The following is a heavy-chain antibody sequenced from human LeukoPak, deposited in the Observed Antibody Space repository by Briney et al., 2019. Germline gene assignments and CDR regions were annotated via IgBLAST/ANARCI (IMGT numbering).Heavy chain of an antibody. CDR2: INPNSGGT. CDR1: GYTFTGYY. J-gene: IGHJ4*02. CDR3: ARVAGI. D-gene: IGHD2-21*01. Sequence: ASVKVSCKASGYTFTGYYMHWVRQASGQGLEWMGWINPNSGGTNYAQKFQGWVTISVDTSKNQFSLKLSSVTAADTAVYYCARVAGIWGQGTLVTVSS. V-gene: IGHV1-2*04.